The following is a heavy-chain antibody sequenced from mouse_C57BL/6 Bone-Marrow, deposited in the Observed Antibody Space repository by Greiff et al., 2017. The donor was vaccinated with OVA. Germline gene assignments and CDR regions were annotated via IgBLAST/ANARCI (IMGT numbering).Heavy chain of an antibody. CDR3: ARKDTTVVATPYHWYFDV. CDR1: GFSLTSYG. Sequence: QVQLKESGPGLVQPSQSLSITCTVSGFSLTSYGVHWVRQSPGKGLEWLGVIWSGGSTDYNAAFISRLSISKDNSKSQVFFKMNSLQADDTAIYYCARKDTTVVATPYHWYFDVWGTGTTVTVSS. D-gene: IGHD1-1*01. J-gene: IGHJ1*03. CDR2: IWSGGST. V-gene: IGHV2-2*01.